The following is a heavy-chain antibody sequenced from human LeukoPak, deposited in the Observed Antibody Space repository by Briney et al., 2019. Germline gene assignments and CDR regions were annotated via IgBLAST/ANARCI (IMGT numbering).Heavy chain of an antibody. V-gene: IGHV3-74*01. CDR3: ASVFDY. J-gene: IGHJ4*02. Sequence: GGSLRLSCAASGWMHWVRQDPGKGLVWVSGINLDGSRTFYADSVRGRFTISRDNAKNMVYLQMNSLRAEDTSVYYCASVFDYWGPGSMVTVSS. CDR1: GW. CDR2: INLDGSRT.